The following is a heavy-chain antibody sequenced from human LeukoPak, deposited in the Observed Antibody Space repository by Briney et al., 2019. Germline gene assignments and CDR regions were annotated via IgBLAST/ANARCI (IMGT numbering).Heavy chain of an antibody. CDR3: SRVFSSSPAGGYY. CDR2: IRGKAYGGTT. CDR1: GFIFGDYT. V-gene: IGHV3-49*03. D-gene: IGHD3-16*01. J-gene: IGHJ4*02. Sequence: GGALRLSCTASGFIFGDYTMSWFRQAPGKGLEWVGFIRGKAYGGTTEYAASVKGRFTISRDDSKSIAYLQMNSLKTEDTAVYYCSRVFSSSPAGGYYWGQGTLVTVSS.